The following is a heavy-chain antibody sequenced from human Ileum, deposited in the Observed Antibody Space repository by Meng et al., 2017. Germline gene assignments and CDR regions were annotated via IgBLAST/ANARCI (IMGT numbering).Heavy chain of an antibody. J-gene: IGHJ1*01. CDR3: ARLGTYYYDGYYFPEYFQY. V-gene: IGHV3-66*02. D-gene: IGHD3-22*01. CDR2: IYSGGTT. Sequence: GESLKISCAASGFTVSSNYMSWVRQAPGKGLEWVSVIYSGGTTYYADSVKGRFAISRDNSKNTLYLQMNSLRAEDTAVYYCARLGTYYYDGYYFPEYFQYWGQGTLVTVSS. CDR1: GFTVSSNY.